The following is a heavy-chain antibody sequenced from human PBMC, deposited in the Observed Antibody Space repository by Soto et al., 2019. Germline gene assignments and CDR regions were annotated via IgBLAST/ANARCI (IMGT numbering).Heavy chain of an antibody. Sequence: QVQLVQSGAEVKKPGASVKVSCKASGYTFTSYGISWVRQAPGQGLEWMGWSSAYNGNTNYAQKLQGRVTMTTDTSTSTAYMELRSLRSDDTAVYYCARVSRGYSYGYGTGTRLVDYWGQGTLVTVSS. D-gene: IGHD5-18*01. CDR1: GYTFTSYG. J-gene: IGHJ4*02. CDR3: ARVSRGYSYGYGTGTRLVDY. CDR2: SSAYNGNT. V-gene: IGHV1-18*01.